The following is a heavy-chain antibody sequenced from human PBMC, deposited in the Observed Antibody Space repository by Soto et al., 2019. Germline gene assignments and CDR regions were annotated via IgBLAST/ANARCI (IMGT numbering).Heavy chain of an antibody. Sequence: EVQLLESGGGLVQPGGSLRLSCAASGFTFRNNAMNWVRQAPGKGLEYVSTISGSGTNTYYADSVKGRFTISRDNARDTRFLQMSGLKFEYTAVDFCAKARFGYGRGVDYWGQGTLVSVSS. CDR3: AKARFGYGRGVDY. J-gene: IGHJ4*02. CDR1: GFTFRNNA. V-gene: IGHV3-23*01. CDR2: ISGSGTNT. D-gene: IGHD3-10*01.